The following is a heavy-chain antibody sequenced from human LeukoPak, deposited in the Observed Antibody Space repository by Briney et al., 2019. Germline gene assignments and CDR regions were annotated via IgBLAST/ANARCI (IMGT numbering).Heavy chain of an antibody. CDR2: IYYDGTNK. D-gene: IGHD1-26*01. J-gene: IGHJ4*02. V-gene: IGHV3-30*02. CDR3: AIRPGVIVGVFDY. CDR1: EITFSNYG. Sequence: GGSLRLSCVASEITFSNYGMHWVRQAPGKGLEWVAIIYYDGTNKYYADSVKGRFTISRDNSKKMLYLQMNSLRAEDTAVYYCAIRPGVIVGVFDYWGQGTLVTVSS.